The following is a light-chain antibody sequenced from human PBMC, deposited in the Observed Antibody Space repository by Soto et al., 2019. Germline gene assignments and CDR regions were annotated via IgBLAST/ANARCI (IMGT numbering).Light chain of an antibody. CDR3: AAWDDSLSGAV. CDR1: SSNLGAGYD. V-gene: IGLV1-40*01. J-gene: IGLJ7*01. Sequence: QSVLTQPPSVSGAPGQRVTISCTGNSSNLGAGYDVHWYQQLPGAAPKLVIYSNDQRPSGVPDRFSGSKSGTSASLAISGLQSEDEADYYCAAWDDSLSGAVFGGGTQLTVL. CDR2: SND.